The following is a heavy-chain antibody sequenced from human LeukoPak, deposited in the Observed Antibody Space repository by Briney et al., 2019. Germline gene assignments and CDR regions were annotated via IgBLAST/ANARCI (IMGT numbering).Heavy chain of an antibody. D-gene: IGHD3-3*02. Sequence: ASVKVSCKASGYTFTSYYMHWVRQAPGQGLEWMGIINPSGGSTSYAQKFQGRVTMTRDTSTSTVYMELSSLRFEDTAVYYCAREELAATHFDCWGQGTLVTVSS. V-gene: IGHV1-46*01. J-gene: IGHJ4*02. CDR3: AREELAATHFDC. CDR2: INPSGGST. CDR1: GYTFTSYY.